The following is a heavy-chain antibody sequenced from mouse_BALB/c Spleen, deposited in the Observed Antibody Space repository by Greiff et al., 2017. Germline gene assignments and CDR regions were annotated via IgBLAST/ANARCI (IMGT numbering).Heavy chain of an antibody. CDR2: ISYDGSN. D-gene: IGHD1-1*01. CDR1: GYSITSGYY. Sequence: EVQLVESGPGLVKPSQSLSLTCSVTGYSITSGYYWNWIRQFPGNKLEWMGYISYDGSNNYNPSLKNRISITRDTSKNQFFLKLNSVTTEDTATYDCARVGTTVDYWGQGTTLTVSS. CDR3: ARVGTTVDY. V-gene: IGHV3-6*02. J-gene: IGHJ2*01.